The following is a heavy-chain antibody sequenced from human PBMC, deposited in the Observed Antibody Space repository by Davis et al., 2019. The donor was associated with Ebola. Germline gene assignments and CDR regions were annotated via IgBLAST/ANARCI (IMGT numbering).Heavy chain of an antibody. CDR1: GFTFSSYS. V-gene: IGHV3-48*02. CDR2: ISSSSSTI. Sequence: GGSLRLSCAASGFTFSSYSMNWVRQAPGKGLEWVSYISSSSSTIYYADSVKGRFTISRDNAKNSLYLQMNSLRDEDTAVYYCARDIAVTPGYYGMDVWGKGTTVTVSS. D-gene: IGHD4-23*01. CDR3: ARDIAVTPGYYGMDV. J-gene: IGHJ6*04.